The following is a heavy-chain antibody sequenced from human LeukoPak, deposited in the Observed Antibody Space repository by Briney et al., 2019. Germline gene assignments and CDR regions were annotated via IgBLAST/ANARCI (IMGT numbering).Heavy chain of an antibody. CDR1: GYSFTSYW. V-gene: IGHV5-10-1*01. CDR2: IYPSDSYT. D-gene: IGHD2-2*01. Sequence: GESLGISCKVSGYSFTSYWISWVRQMPGKGLEWMGTIYPSDSYTNYSPSFQGHVTISADKSISTAYLQWSSLKASDTAMYYCARQSDGDVVVPTDYWGQGTLVTVSS. CDR3: ARQSDGDVVVPTDY. J-gene: IGHJ4*02.